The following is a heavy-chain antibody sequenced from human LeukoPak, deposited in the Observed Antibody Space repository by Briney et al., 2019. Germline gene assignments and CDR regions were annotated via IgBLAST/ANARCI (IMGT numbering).Heavy chain of an antibody. J-gene: IGHJ4*02. CDR1: GCSISSGGYY. V-gene: IGHV4-31*03. Sequence: SETLSLTCTVSGCSISSGGYYWSWIRQHPGKGLEWIGYIYYSGSTYYNPSLKSRVTISVDTSKNQFSLKLSSVTAADTAVYYCARGSGYDSFYWGQGTLVTVSS. CDR3: ARGSGYDSFY. CDR2: IYYSGST. D-gene: IGHD3-22*01.